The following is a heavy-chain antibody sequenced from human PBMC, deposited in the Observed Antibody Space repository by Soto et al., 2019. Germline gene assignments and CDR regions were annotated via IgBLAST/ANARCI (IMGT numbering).Heavy chain of an antibody. CDR1: GFTFSSYG. J-gene: IGHJ6*02. Sequence: GGSLRLSCAASGFTFSSYGMHWVRQAPGKGLEWVAVISYDGSNKYYADSVKGRFTISRDNSKNTLYLQMNSLRAEDTAVYYCAKDAKTSSNYVGYYYYGMDVWGQGTTVTVSS. CDR3: AKDAKTSSNYVGYYYYGMDV. V-gene: IGHV3-30*18. CDR2: ISYDGSNK. D-gene: IGHD4-4*01.